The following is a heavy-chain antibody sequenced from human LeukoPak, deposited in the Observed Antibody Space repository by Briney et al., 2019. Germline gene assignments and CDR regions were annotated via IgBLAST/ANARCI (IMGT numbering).Heavy chain of an antibody. V-gene: IGHV4-61*02. CDR1: GGSISSGSYY. CDR2: IYTSGST. Sequence: PSETLSLTCTVSGGSISSGSYYWSWIRQPAGKGLEWIGRIYTSGSTNYNPSLKSRVTISVDTSKNQFSLKLSSVTAADTAVYYCAREGYSSSSNWGQGTLVTVSS. J-gene: IGHJ4*02. D-gene: IGHD6-13*01. CDR3: AREGYSSSSN.